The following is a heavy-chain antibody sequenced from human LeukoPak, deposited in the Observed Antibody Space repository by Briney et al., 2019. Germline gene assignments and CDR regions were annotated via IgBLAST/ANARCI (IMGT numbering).Heavy chain of an antibody. CDR3: ANEEVPNDY. V-gene: IGHV3-23*01. J-gene: IGHJ4*02. CDR2: ISISGGTT. Sequence: SGGCLRLSCEVSGFTLSNSAMSWVRQAPGKGLEWVSGISISGGTTYYAASVKGRFTISRDNSKNTVYLQLNSLRAEDTAVYYCANEEVPNDYWGQGTLVTVSS. D-gene: IGHD2-2*01. CDR1: GFTLSNSA.